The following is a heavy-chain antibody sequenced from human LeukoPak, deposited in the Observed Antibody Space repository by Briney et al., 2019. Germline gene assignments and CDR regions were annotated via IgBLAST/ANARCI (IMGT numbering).Heavy chain of an antibody. D-gene: IGHD3-22*01. CDR1: GYTFTGYY. CDR2: ISPNSGGT. J-gene: IGHJ4*02. Sequence: ASVKVSCKASGYTFTGYYMHWVRQAPGQGLEWMGWISPNSGGTNYAQEFQGRVTMTRDTSISTAYMELSRLRSDDTAVYYCARKTTYYYDSSGYYGYWGQGTLVTVSS. CDR3: ARKTTYYYDSSGYYGY. V-gene: IGHV1-2*02.